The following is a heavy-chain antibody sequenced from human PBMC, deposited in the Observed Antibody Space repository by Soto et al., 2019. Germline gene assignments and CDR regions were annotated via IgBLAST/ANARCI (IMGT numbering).Heavy chain of an antibody. J-gene: IGHJ6*02. CDR1: GFTFSDYY. CDR3: ARGVRLTFGYYYYAMDV. Sequence: EVQLVESGGGLVQPGGSLRLSCAASGFTFSDYYMDWVRQAPGKGLEWVGRIRNKAKSYTTEYGASMKGRLTIFRDDSKNSLYLQMNTLKTEDTAVYYCARGVRLTFGYYYYAMDVWGQGTTVTVSS. V-gene: IGHV3-72*01. D-gene: IGHD3-16*01. CDR2: IRNKAKSYTT.